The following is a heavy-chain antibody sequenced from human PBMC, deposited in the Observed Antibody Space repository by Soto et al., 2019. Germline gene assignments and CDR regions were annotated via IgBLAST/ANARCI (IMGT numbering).Heavy chain of an antibody. CDR1: GFTFDDYG. J-gene: IGHJ4*02. Sequence: PGGSLRLSCAASGFTFDDYGMSWVRQAPGKGLEWVSGINWNGGSTGYADSVKGRFTISRDNAKNSLYLQMNSLRAEDTALYYYARDGVRYSYGRMLDYRGQGTLVTVSS. V-gene: IGHV3-20*04. CDR3: ARDGVRYSYGRMLDY. D-gene: IGHD5-18*01. CDR2: INWNGGST.